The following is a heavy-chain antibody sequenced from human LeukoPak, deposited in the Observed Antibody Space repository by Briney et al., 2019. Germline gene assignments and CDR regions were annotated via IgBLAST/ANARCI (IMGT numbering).Heavy chain of an antibody. D-gene: IGHD3-10*01. Sequence: ASVKVSCKASGGTFSSYDINWVRQATGQGLEWMGWMNPNSGNTGYAQKFQGRVTMTRNTSISTAYMELSSLRSEDTAVYYCARDRYYGSGSYYPIYNWFDPWGQGTLVTVSS. CDR3: ARDRYYGSGSYYPIYNWFDP. V-gene: IGHV1-8*02. CDR1: GGTFSSYD. CDR2: MNPNSGNT. J-gene: IGHJ5*02.